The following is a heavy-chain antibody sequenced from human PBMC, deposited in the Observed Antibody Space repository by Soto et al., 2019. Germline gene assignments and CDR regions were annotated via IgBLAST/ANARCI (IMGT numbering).Heavy chain of an antibody. CDR2: VYHSGTT. J-gene: IGHJ5*02. CDR1: DYPISSGYY. Sequence: SETLSLTCAVSDYPISSGYYWGWIRQPPGKGLEWIGSVYHSGTTYYNPSLKSRVTISIDPSKNQFFLRMTSVTAADTAVYYCSRSLYSASWYAGSWGQGILVTVSS. CDR3: SRSLYSASWYAGS. V-gene: IGHV4-38-2*01. D-gene: IGHD1-26*01.